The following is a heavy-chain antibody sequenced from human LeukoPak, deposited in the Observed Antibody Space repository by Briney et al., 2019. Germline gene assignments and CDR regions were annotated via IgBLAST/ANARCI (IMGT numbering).Heavy chain of an antibody. V-gene: IGHV3-23*01. CDR3: AKVARFRVYCSSTSCSYFDY. CDR2: ISGSGGST. J-gene: IGHJ4*02. D-gene: IGHD2-2*01. CDR1: GFTFSSYA. Sequence: AGGSLRLSCAASGFTFSSYAMSWVRQAPGKGLEWVSAISGSGGSTYYADSVKGRFTISRDNSKNTLYLQMNSLRAEDTAVYYCAKVARFRVYCSSTSCSYFDYWGQGTLVTVSS.